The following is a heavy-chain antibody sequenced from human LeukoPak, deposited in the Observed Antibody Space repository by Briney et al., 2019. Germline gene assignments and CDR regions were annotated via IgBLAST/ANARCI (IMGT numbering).Heavy chain of an antibody. CDR1: GFTVSSNY. CDR2: IYSGGST. D-gene: IGHD3-3*01. J-gene: IGHJ3*02. Sequence: GGSLRLSCAASGFTVSSNYMSWVRQAPGKGLEWVSAIYSGGSTHYSDSVKGRFTISRDNSKNTLYLQMNSLRAEDTAVYYCAKVPLRFLEGTVRGAFDIWGQGTMVTVSS. CDR3: AKVPLRFLEGTVRGAFDI. V-gene: IGHV3-66*01.